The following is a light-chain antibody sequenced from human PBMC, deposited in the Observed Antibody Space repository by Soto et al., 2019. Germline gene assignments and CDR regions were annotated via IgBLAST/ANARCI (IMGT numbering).Light chain of an antibody. CDR3: QTWGTGIQV. CDR2: LNSDGSH. J-gene: IGLJ2*01. Sequence: QAVVTQSPSASASLGASVKLTSTLSSGHSSYAIAWHQQQPEKGPRYLMKLNSDGSHSQGDGIPDRFSGSSSGAERYLTISSLQSEDEADYYCQTWGTGIQVFGGGTKLTVL. CDR1: SGHSSYA. V-gene: IGLV4-69*01.